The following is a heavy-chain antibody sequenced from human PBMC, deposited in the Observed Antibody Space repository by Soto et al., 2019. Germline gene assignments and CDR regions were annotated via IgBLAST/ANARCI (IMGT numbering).Heavy chain of an antibody. V-gene: IGHV4-4*02. D-gene: IGHD1-26*01. J-gene: IGHJ4*02. CDR3: ARWREGTRPYYLDF. CDR2: IYHSGST. CDR1: GGSISSSNW. Sequence: SETLSLTCAVSGGSISSSNWWSWVRQPPGKGLEWIGEIYHSGSTNYNPSLKSRVTISVDKSKNQFSLKLSSVTAADTAVYYFARWREGTRPYYLDFRGQGTLVTVSS.